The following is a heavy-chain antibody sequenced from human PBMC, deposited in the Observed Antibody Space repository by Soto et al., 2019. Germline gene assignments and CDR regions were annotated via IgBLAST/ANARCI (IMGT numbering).Heavy chain of an antibody. CDR2: ISAYNGDT. CDR1: GYIFTSYG. CDR3: ARTRGYCTGGTCYFDY. V-gene: IGHV1-18*01. D-gene: IGHD2-8*02. Sequence: ASVKVSCKASGYIFTSYGISWVRQAPGQGPEWMGWISAYNGDTSYAQKLQGRVTMTTDTSTTTAYMELRSLGSDDTAVYYCARTRGYCTGGTCYFDYWGQGTLVTVSS. J-gene: IGHJ4*02.